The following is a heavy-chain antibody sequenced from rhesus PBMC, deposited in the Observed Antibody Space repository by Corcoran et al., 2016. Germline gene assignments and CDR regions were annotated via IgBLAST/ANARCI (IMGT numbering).Heavy chain of an antibody. Sequence: VRLVQSGAGVKKPGSSVRVSCKASGSTFTDYSLHGVGRAPRQGLEGMGWINPYNGNTTYAQKFQGRVTMTRDTSTSTAYMELSSLRSEDTAVYYCARDRGIAAGYAFDFWGQGLRVTVSS. D-gene: IGHD6-13*01. V-gene: IGHV1S2*01. CDR2: INPYNGNT. J-gene: IGHJ3*01. CDR3: ARDRGIAAGYAFDF. CDR1: GSTFTDYS.